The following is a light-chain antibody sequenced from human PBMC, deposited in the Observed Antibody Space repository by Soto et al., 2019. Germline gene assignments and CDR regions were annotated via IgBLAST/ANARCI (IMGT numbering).Light chain of an antibody. Sequence: QSVLTQPPSASGTPGQRVIISCSGSNSNIGTYTVNWYQQLPGTAPKLLIYTDYQRPSGVPDRFSGSRSGTSASLAISGLQSEDEAEYYCASWDDSLSGGVFGGGTQLTVL. V-gene: IGLV1-44*01. CDR1: NSNIGTYT. CDR2: TDY. J-gene: IGLJ3*02. CDR3: ASWDDSLSGGV.